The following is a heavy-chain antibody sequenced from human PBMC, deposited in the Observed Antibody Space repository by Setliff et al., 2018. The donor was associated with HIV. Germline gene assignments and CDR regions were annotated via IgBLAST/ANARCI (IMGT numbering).Heavy chain of an antibody. Sequence: GASVKVSCKASGYTFTSYDINWVRQATGQGLEWMGWMNPNSGNTGYAQKFQGRVTMTRNTSISTAYMELSSLRSEDTAVYYCARGQYYNFWSGFTTVYYYMDVWGKGTTVTSP. CDR3: ARGQYYNFWSGFTTVYYYMDV. CDR1: GYTFTSYD. V-gene: IGHV1-8*01. CDR2: MNPNSGNT. J-gene: IGHJ6*03. D-gene: IGHD3-3*01.